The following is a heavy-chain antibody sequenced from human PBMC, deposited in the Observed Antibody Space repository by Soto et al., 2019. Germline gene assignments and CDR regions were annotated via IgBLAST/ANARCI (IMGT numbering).Heavy chain of an antibody. V-gene: IGHV3-48*01. Sequence: EVQLVESGGGLVQPGGSLRLSCAASGFTFNTYSMNWVRQAPGKGLEWLSYISDSSRTILYADSVKGRFTISRDNAENSVYLQMTSLRAEETAVYYWARVFRYCSGDTCYSGGTLDSWGQGSLVIVSS. CDR3: ARVFRYCSGDTCYSGGTLDS. CDR2: ISDSSRTI. CDR1: GFTFNTYS. D-gene: IGHD2-15*01. J-gene: IGHJ4*02.